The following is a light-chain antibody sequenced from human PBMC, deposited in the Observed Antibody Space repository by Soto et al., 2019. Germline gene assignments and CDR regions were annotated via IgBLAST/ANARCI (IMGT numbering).Light chain of an antibody. CDR1: SSDVGGYNY. Sequence: QSALTQPRSVSGSRGQSVTISCTGTSSDVGGYNYVSWYQQHPGKAPKLMIYDVSKRPSGVPDRFSGSKSGNTASLTISGLQAEDEADYYCCSYAGSYIWVFGGGTKVTVL. V-gene: IGLV2-11*01. J-gene: IGLJ3*02. CDR2: DVS. CDR3: CSYAGSYIWV.